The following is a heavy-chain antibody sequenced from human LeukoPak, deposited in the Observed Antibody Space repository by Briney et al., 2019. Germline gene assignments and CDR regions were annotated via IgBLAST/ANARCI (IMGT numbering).Heavy chain of an antibody. Sequence: GASVKVSCKASGYTFTSYAMHWVRQAPGQRLEWMGWINGGNGNTRYSQKLQGRVTITRDTSANTVYMELSSLRSGDTAVYYCARDDWNYKLTIHSYYYGMDVWGQGTTVTVSS. CDR2: INGGNGNT. D-gene: IGHD1-7*01. J-gene: IGHJ6*02. V-gene: IGHV1-3*01. CDR3: ARDDWNYKLTIHSYYYGMDV. CDR1: GYTFTSYA.